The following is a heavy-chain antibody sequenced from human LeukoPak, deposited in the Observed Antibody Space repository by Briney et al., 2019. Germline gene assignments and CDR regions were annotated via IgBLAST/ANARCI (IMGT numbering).Heavy chain of an antibody. V-gene: IGHV5-51*03. CDR3: ARLSDTAMFTRAFDI. J-gene: IGHJ3*02. Sequence: KPGQSLKLSCKGSGYSFTSYWIGWVRQMPGKGLEWIGIIYPGDSDSRYSPPFQGQVTISADKSINTAYLQWSSLKASDTAMYYCARLSDTAMFTRAFDIWGQGTMVTVSS. CDR1: GYSFTSYW. CDR2: IYPGDSDS. D-gene: IGHD5-18*01.